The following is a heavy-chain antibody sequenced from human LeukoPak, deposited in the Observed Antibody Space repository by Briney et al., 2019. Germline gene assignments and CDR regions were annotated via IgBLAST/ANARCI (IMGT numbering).Heavy chain of an antibody. V-gene: IGHV4-61*02. J-gene: IGHJ4*02. CDR1: GGSISSGSYY. D-gene: IGHD6-19*01. CDR2: IYTSGST. Sequence: SETLSLTCTVSGGSISSGSYYWSWIRQPAGKGLEWIGRIYTSGSTNYNPSLKSRVTISVDTSKNQFSLKPSSVTAADTAVYYCARDRGGSSGWYGFDYWGQGTLVTVSS. CDR3: ARDRGGSSGWYGFDY.